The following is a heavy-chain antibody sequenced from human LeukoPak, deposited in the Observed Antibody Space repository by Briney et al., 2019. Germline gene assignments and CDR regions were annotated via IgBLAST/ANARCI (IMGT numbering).Heavy chain of an antibody. CDR1: GGSFSGYY. J-gene: IGHJ4*02. CDR3: ATHPLYGSGSLDY. D-gene: IGHD3-10*01. Sequence: SETLSLTCAVYGGSFSGYYWSWIRQPPGKGLEWIGEINHSGSTNYNPSLKSRVTISVDTSKNQFSLKLSSVTAADTAVYYCATHPLYGSGSLDYWGQGTLVTVSS. V-gene: IGHV4-34*01. CDR2: INHSGST.